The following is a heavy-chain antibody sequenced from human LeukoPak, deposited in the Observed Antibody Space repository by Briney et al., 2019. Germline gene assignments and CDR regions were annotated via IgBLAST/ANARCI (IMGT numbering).Heavy chain of an antibody. Sequence: PSETLSLTCGVSGTSFTSYYWSWIRQTPGKGLEWIGEVNHSGYTNMNPSLKSRVTISVDTSKNQFSLMMTSVTAADTAVYFCARMPTGHDYWGPGILVTVSS. J-gene: IGHJ4*02. V-gene: IGHV4-34*01. CDR2: VNHSGYT. CDR1: GTSFTSYY. CDR3: ARMPTGHDY. D-gene: IGHD4-17*01.